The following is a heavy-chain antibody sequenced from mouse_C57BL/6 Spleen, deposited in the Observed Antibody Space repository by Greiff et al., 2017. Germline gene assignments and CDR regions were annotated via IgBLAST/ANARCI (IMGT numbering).Heavy chain of an antibody. D-gene: IGHD1-1*02. CDR2: IYPGDGDT. J-gene: IGHJ3*01. V-gene: IGHV1-80*01. CDR1: GYAFSSYW. CDR3: ARCGKGSYLWFAY. Sequence: VQLQQSGAELVKPGASVKISCKASGYAFSSYWMNWVKQRPGKGLEWIGQIYPGDGDTNYNGKFKGKATLTADKSSSTAYMQLSSLTSEDSAVYFCARCGKGSYLWFAYWGQGTLVTVSA.